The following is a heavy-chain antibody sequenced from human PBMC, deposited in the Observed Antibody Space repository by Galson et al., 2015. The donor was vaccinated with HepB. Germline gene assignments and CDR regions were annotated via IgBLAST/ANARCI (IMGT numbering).Heavy chain of an antibody. D-gene: IGHD3-9*01. Sequence: SLRLSCAASGFTFSSYAMHWVRRAPGKGLEWVAVISYDGSNKYYADSVKGRFTISRDNSKNTLYLQMNSLRAEDTAVYYCARDGWYYDILTGYYKDYYYYGMDVWGQGTTVTVSS. CDR3: ARDGWYYDILTGYYKDYYYYGMDV. J-gene: IGHJ6*02. CDR1: GFTFSSYA. CDR2: ISYDGSNK. V-gene: IGHV3-30-3*01.